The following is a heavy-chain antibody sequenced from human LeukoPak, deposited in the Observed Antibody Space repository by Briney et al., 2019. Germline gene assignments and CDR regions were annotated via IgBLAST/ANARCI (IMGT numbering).Heavy chain of an antibody. CDR3: ARHPSYTSGWLLDY. Sequence: GESLKISCKGSGYSSTSSWIGWVRQMPGKGLDWMGIIYLGDSETRYSPSFQGQVTISADKSINTAYLQWSSLKASDTAMYYCARHPSYTSGWLLDYWGQGTLVIVSS. CDR2: IYLGDSET. CDR1: GYSSTSSW. V-gene: IGHV5-51*01. D-gene: IGHD6-19*01. J-gene: IGHJ4*02.